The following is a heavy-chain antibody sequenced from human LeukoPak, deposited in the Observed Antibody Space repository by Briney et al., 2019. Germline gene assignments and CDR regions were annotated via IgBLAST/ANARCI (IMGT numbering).Heavy chain of an antibody. CDR1: GGSISSGSYY. J-gene: IGHJ4*02. CDR2: IYTSGST. V-gene: IGHV4-61*02. D-gene: IGHD2-2*01. Sequence: PSETLSLTCTVSGGSISSGSYYWSWIRQPAGKGLERIGRIYTSGSTNYNPSLKSRVTISVDTSKNQFSLKLSSVTAADTAVYYCASSRVVPAAPSYYFDYWGQGTLVTVSS. CDR3: ASSRVVPAAPSYYFDY.